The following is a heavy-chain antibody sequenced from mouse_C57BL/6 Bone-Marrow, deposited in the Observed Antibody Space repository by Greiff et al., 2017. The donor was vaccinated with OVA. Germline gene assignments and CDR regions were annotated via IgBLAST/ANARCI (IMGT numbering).Heavy chain of an antibody. CDR1: GFNIKDDY. Sequence: EVQLQQSGAELVRPGASVKLSCTASGFNIKDDYMHWVKQRPEQGLEWIGWLDPENGDTEYASKFQGKATITADTSSNTAYLQLSSLTSEDTAVYYCTTLMVIFAYWAQGTLVTVSA. J-gene: IGHJ3*01. D-gene: IGHD2-3*01. CDR3: TTLMVIFAY. CDR2: LDPENGDT. V-gene: IGHV14-4*01.